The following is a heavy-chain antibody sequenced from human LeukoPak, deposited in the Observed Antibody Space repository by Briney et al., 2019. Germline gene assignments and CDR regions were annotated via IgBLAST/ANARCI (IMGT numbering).Heavy chain of an antibody. CDR2: IWYDGSNK. CDR3: ARARDGYRTDYFDY. V-gene: IGHV3-33*01. D-gene: IGHD5-24*01. Sequence: PGRSLRLSCAASGFTFSSYGMHWVRQAPGKGLEWVAVIWYDGSNKYYADSVKGRFTISRDNSKNTLYLQMNSLRAEDTAVYYCARARDGYRTDYFDYWGQGTLVTVS. CDR1: GFTFSSYG. J-gene: IGHJ4*02.